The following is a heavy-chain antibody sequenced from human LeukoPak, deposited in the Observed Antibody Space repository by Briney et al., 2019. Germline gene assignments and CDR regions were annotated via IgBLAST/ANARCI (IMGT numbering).Heavy chain of an antibody. CDR3: ARVAMTGYYDHWYFDL. CDR1: DDSFSGYY. J-gene: IGHJ2*01. D-gene: IGHD3-9*01. V-gene: IGHV4-34*01. Sequence: PSETLSLTCGVSDDSFSGYYWSWIRQSPGKALEYIGEVSSIGSANYSPALKSRVLMSADTSKNQATLKLTSVTAADTGVYYCARVAMTGYYDHWYFDLWGRGIPVSVSS. CDR2: VSSIGSA.